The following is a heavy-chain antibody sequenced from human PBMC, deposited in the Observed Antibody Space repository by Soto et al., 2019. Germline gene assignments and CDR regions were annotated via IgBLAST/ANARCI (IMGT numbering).Heavy chain of an antibody. Sequence: QVQLVQSGAEEKKPGASVKVSCKASGYTFTSYAMHWVRQAPGQRLEWMGWINAGNGNTKYSQKFQGRVTITRDTSASTAYMELSSLRSEDTAVYYCARARISWYSSGHGYFDYWGQGTLVTVSS. CDR3: ARARISWYSSGHGYFDY. CDR2: INAGNGNT. J-gene: IGHJ4*02. D-gene: IGHD6-19*01. CDR1: GYTFTSYA. V-gene: IGHV1-3*05.